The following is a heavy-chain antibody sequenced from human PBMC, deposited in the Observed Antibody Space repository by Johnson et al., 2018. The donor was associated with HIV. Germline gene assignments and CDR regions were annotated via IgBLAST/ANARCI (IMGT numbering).Heavy chain of an antibody. Sequence: VQVVESGGGLVQPGRSLRLSCAASGFTFDDYAMHWVRQAPGKGLEWVSGISWNSGSIGYADSVKGRFTISRDNAKNSLYLQMNSLRVEDTAVYFCAKDRAGADAFDMWGQGTMVTVS. CDR2: ISWNSGSI. CDR1: GFTFDDYA. J-gene: IGHJ3*02. CDR3: AKDRAGADAFDM. V-gene: IGHV3-9*01. D-gene: IGHD4/OR15-4a*01.